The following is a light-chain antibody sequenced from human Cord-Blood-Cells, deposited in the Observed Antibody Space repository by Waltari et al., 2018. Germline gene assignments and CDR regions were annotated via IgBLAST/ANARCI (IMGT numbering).Light chain of an antibody. V-gene: IGKV4-1*01. Sequence: DIVMNQSPDSPVVYLGAQATIHIKPSQSVLYSSNKKNCLAWYQQKPGQPPKLLIYWASTRESGVPDRFSGSGSGTDFTLTISSLQAEDVAVYYCQQYYSTPTFGQGTKVEIK. J-gene: IGKJ1*01. CDR2: WAS. CDR1: QSVLYSSNKKNC. CDR3: QQYYSTPT.